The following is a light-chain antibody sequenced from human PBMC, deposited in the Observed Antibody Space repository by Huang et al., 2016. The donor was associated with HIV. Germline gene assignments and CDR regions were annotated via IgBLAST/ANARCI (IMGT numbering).Light chain of an antibody. CDR2: RAS. CDR3: QQYNTYLYT. V-gene: IGKV1-5*03. Sequence: DIQMTQSTSTLSASVGDRVTITCRASQNINTWLAWYQQKPGKAPYLLIYRASSLQVGVPSRFTGSGSGTEFTLTITSLQPDDLGTYYCQQYNTYLYTFGQGTKLEI. J-gene: IGKJ2*01. CDR1: QNINTW.